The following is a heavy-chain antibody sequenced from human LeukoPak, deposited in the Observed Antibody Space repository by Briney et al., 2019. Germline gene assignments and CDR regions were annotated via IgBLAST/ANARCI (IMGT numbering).Heavy chain of an antibody. CDR2: IRFDGSNK. J-gene: IGHJ4*02. V-gene: IGHV3-30*02. CDR3: ANADRRIDF. CDR1: GFTFSSYG. Sequence: GGSLRLSCAASGFTFSSYGMHWVRQAPGKGLEWVAFIRFDGSNKYYADSVKGRFTISRDNSKNTLYLQMNSLRTGDTAVYYCANADRRIDFWGQGTQVTVSS.